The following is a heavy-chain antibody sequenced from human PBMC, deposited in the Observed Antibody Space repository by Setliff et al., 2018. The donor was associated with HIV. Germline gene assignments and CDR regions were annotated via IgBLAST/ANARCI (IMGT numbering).Heavy chain of an antibody. Sequence: TLSLTCAVYGGSFSAYYWTWIRQPPGKGLEWIGEINHSGSTNYNPSLKSRVTISEDTSRNQFSLRLSSVTAADTAIYYCARVPTSSWYVTTQRTKEYFHHWGQGTLVTVSS. J-gene: IGHJ1*01. D-gene: IGHD6-13*01. CDR1: GGSFSAYY. CDR3: ARVPTSSWYVTTQRTKEYFHH. V-gene: IGHV4-34*01. CDR2: INHSGST.